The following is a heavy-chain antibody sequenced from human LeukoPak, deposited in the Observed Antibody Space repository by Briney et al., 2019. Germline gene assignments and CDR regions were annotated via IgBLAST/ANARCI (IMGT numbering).Heavy chain of an antibody. CDR2: INWNGGST. D-gene: IGHD6-13*01. V-gene: IGHV3-20*04. CDR1: GFTFSSYG. J-gene: IGHJ4*02. CDR3: ARTGIAAAGRNFDY. Sequence: GGSLRLSCAASGFTFSSYGMSWVRQAPGKGLEWVSGINWNGGSTGYADSVKGRFTISRDNAKNSLYLQMNSLRAEDTALYYCARTGIAAAGRNFDYWGQGTLVTVSS.